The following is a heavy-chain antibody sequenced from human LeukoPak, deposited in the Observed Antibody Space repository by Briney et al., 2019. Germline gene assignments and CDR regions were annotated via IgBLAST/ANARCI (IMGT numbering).Heavy chain of an antibody. CDR3: ARDRSYDFWSGYYESGSYFDY. V-gene: IGHV3-7*01. CDR2: IKQDGSEK. D-gene: IGHD3-3*01. CDR1: GLTFSSYW. Sequence: GGSLRLSCAASGLTFSSYWMSWVRQAPGKGLEWVANIKQDGSEKYYVDSVKGRFTISRDNAKNSLYLQMNSLRAEDTAVYYCARDRSYDFWSGYYESGSYFDYWGQGTLVTVSS. J-gene: IGHJ4*02.